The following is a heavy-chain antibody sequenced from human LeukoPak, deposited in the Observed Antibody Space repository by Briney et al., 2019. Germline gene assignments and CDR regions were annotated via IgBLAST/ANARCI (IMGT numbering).Heavy chain of an antibody. CDR2: TREDGGER. D-gene: IGHD2-21*01. V-gene: IGHV3-7*01. CDR1: GFSFSRYW. J-gene: IGHJ3*02. Sequence: GGSLRLSCAASGFSFSRYWMTWVRQTPGKGLEWVANTREDGGERYYVDSVKGRFTISRDNAKNSLYLQINSLRFEDTAVYYCARVARLGDAFDIWGQGTMVTVSS. CDR3: ARVARLGDAFDI.